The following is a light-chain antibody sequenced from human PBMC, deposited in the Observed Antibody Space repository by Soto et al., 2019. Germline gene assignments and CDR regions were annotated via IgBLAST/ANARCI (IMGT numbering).Light chain of an antibody. V-gene: IGLV2-8*01. CDR2: EVS. Sequence: QSALTQPPSASGSPGQSVTISCTGTSSDVGGYNYVSWYQQHPGKAPKLMISEVSRRPSGVPDRFSGSKSGNTASLTVSGLQDEDEDDYCSSSFSGNNNLVFGGGTKLTVL. CDR3: SSFSGNNNLV. J-gene: IGLJ3*02. CDR1: SSDVGGYNY.